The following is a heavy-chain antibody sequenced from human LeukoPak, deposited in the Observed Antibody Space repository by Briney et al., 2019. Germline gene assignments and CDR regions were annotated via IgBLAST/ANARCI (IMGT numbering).Heavy chain of an antibody. CDR2: IYNYGST. J-gene: IGHJ4*01. CDR1: VASITSYY. D-gene: IGHD4-17*01. CDR3: ARGVGYGDSRHFDR. Sequence: SETLSLTCAVSVASITSYYWSWIRQSPGKGLEWIGYIYNYGSTKYEPSLKSRVTISEDTAKNQFSLNLKSVTAADTAVYYCARGVGYGDSRHFDRWGHGILVTVSS. V-gene: IGHV4-59*01.